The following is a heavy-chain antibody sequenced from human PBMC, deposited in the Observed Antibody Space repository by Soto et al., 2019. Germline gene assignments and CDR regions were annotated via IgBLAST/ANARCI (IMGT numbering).Heavy chain of an antibody. CDR2: IRSKAYGGTT. Sequence: GGSLRLSCTASGFTLGDYAMSWFRQAPGKGLEWVGFIRSKAYGGTTEYAASVKGRFTISRDDSKSIAYLQMNSLKTEDTAVYYCTRDSNDRRYYYGMDVWGQGTTVTVSS. V-gene: IGHV3-49*03. J-gene: IGHJ6*02. CDR3: TRDSNDRRYYYGMDV. D-gene: IGHD1-1*01. CDR1: GFTLGDYA.